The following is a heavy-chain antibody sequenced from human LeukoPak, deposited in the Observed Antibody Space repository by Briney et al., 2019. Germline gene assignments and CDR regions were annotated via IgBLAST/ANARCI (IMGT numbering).Heavy chain of an antibody. CDR3: ARDYTYSTGGTYYDRFDY. CDR1: GFTFSTYW. CDR2: INQDGNKN. Sequence: GGSLRLSCAASGFTFSTYWMIWVRQAPGKGLEWVANINQDGNKNYYLDSVKGRFTISRDNAKNSLYLRMNSLRAEDTAVYYCARDYTYSTGGTYYDRFDYWGQGTLVTVSS. D-gene: IGHD2-15*01. V-gene: IGHV3-7*01. J-gene: IGHJ4*02.